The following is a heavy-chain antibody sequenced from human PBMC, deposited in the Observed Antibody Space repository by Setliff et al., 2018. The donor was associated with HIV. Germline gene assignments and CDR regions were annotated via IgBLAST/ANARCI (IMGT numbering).Heavy chain of an antibody. D-gene: IGHD4-4*01. V-gene: IGHV3-7*01. Sequence: GGSLRLSCAASGFTFSSAWMGWVRQAPAKGLEWVANISPDGSATYYVDSVKGRFTISRDNSKNTLYLQMNSLRAEDTAVYYCAKDAFDYTAYYYSYMDVWGKGTTVTVSS. J-gene: IGHJ6*03. CDR2: ISPDGSAT. CDR1: GFTFSSAW. CDR3: AKDAFDYTAYYYSYMDV.